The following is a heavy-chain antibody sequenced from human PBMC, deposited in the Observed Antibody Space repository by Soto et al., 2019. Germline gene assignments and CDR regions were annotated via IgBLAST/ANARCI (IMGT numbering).Heavy chain of an antibody. Sequence: XGSMRLSFAASGLAVSSYSMTWVRPPPGKGLEWVSSLSGRGDTTYYADSVKGRFIISRDNAKNTLNLQMNNLRAEDTALYYCRKMRLTLESATFDCGQRTQVTVSS. J-gene: IGHJ4*02. CDR1: GLAVSSYS. CDR3: RKMRLTLESATFD. V-gene: IGHV3-23*01. D-gene: IGHD3-10*02. CDR2: LSGRGDTT.